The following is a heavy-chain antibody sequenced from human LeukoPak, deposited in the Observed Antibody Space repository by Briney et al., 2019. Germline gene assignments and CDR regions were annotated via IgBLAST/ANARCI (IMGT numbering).Heavy chain of an antibody. CDR3: AKDSAFYYIDV. CDR2: IRYNGNNQ. V-gene: IGHV3-30*02. Sequence: GGSLRLSCAASGFNFGSYSMTWVRQAPGKGLEWVAFIRYNGNNQYYADSVKGRFTISRDNSKNTLYLQMNSLKGDDTAVYYCAKDSAFYYIDVWGKGTTVIISS. J-gene: IGHJ6*03. CDR1: GFNFGSYS. D-gene: IGHD3-10*01.